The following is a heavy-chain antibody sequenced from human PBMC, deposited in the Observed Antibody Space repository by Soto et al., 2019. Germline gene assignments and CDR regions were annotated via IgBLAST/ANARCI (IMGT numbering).Heavy chain of an antibody. J-gene: IGHJ6*02. Sequence: SETLSLTCAVYGGSFSGYYWSWIRQPPGKGLEWIGEINHSGSTNYNPSLKSRVTISVDTSKNQFSLKLSSVTAADTAVYYCARGVIMDRGVIITNRYYGMDVWGQGTTVTVSS. CDR1: GGSFSGYY. D-gene: IGHD3-10*01. V-gene: IGHV4-34*01. CDR2: INHSGST. CDR3: ARGVIMDRGVIITNRYYGMDV.